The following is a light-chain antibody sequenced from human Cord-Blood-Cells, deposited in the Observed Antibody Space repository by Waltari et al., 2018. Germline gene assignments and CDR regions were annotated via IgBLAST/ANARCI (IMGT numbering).Light chain of an antibody. J-gene: IGLJ3*02. Sequence: QSVLTQPASVSGSPGQSITISCTGTSSAVGGYNYVSCYQQHPGKAPKLMIYDVSNRPSGVSNRFSGSKSGNTASLTISGLQAEDEADYYCSSYTSSSTWVFGGGTKLTVL. CDR1: SSAVGGYNY. CDR2: DVS. V-gene: IGLV2-14*01. CDR3: SSYTSSSTWV.